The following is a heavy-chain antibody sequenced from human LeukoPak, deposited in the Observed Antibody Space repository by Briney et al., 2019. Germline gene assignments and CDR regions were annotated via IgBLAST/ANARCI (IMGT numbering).Heavy chain of an antibody. J-gene: IGHJ4*02. D-gene: IGHD3-3*01. CDR3: ARHGNDFWSGYDY. V-gene: IGHV4-34*01. Sequence: SETLSLTCAVYGGSFSGYYWSWIRQPPGKGLEWIGEINHSGSTNYNPSLKSRVTISVDTSKNQFSLKLSSVTAADTAVYYCARHGNDFWSGYDYWGQGTLVTVS. CDR2: INHSGST. CDR1: GGSFSGYY.